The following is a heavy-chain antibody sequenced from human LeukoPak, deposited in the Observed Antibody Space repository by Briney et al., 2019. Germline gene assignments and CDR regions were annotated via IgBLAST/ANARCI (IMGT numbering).Heavy chain of an antibody. CDR2: FDPEDGET. CDR3: ATFAEWELLWGDFDY. V-gene: IGHV1-24*01. D-gene: IGHD1-26*01. CDR1: GYTLTELS. J-gene: IGHJ4*02. Sequence: GASVKVSCKVSGYTLTELSMHWVRQAPGKGLEWMGGFDPEDGETIYAQKFQGRVTMTEDTSTDTAYMELSSLRSEDTAVYYCATFAEWELLWGDFDYWGQGTLVTVSS.